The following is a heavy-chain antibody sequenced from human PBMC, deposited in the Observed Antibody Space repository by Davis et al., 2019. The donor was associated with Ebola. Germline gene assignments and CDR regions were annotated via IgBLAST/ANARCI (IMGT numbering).Heavy chain of an antibody. Sequence: GESLKISCSASGFTFSSYAMHWVRQAPGKGLEYVSAISSSGSTIYYADSVKGRFTISRDNAKNSLYLQMNSLRDEDTAVYYCARDRRDGYNPFDYWGQGTLVTVSS. CDR1: GFTFSSYA. D-gene: IGHD5-24*01. CDR3: ARDRRDGYNPFDY. J-gene: IGHJ4*02. V-gene: IGHV3-64*04. CDR2: ISSSGSTI.